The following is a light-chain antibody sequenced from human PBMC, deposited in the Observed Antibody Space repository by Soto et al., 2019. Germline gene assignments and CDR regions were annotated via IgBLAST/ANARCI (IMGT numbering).Light chain of an antibody. J-gene: IGKJ1*01. CDR2: DAF. V-gene: IGKV3-20*01. Sequence: GLARCAVQLSLSPGERAAFSFRATQHSISNYSAWYQQKPGQAPKLLISDAFKRPTGIPSRFSGSGSGTDFTLTISRMHPEDFAAYCCQQSYSAPSTFGQGTKVDI. CDR3: QQSYSAPST. CDR1: QHSISNY.